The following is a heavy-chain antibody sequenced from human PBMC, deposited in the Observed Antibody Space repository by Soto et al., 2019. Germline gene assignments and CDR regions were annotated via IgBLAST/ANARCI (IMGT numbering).Heavy chain of an antibody. D-gene: IGHD2-2*01. CDR3: ARARVRSSTTPHPPSPICFIVF. CDR1: GGSISSGGYS. J-gene: IGHJ6*02. V-gene: IGHV4-30-2*01. CDR2: IYHSWSP. Sequence: QLQLQESGSGLVKPSQTLSLTCAVSGGSISSGGYSWSWIRHPPGQGLEWIGYIYHSWSPSYNPSLTRRVTIAVDRSKNQFSLKLSSVTAADTALYYSARARVRSSTTPHPPSPICFIVFLVQGTTLTVSS.